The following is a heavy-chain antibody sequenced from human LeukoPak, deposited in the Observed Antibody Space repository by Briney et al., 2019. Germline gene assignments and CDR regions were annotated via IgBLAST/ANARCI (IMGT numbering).Heavy chain of an antibody. CDR2: IYYSGST. J-gene: IGHJ4*02. V-gene: IGHV4-59*12. CDR1: GGSISSYY. Sequence: SETLSLTCTVSGGSISSYYWSWIRQPPGKGLEWIGYIYYSGSTNYNPSLKSRVTISVDTSKNQFSLKLSSVTAADTAVYYYAREGQSSLDYWGQGTLVTVSS. D-gene: IGHD2-2*01. CDR3: AREGQSSLDY.